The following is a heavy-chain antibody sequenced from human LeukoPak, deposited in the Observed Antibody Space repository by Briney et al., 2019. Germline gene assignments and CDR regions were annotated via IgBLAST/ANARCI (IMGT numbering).Heavy chain of an antibody. V-gene: IGHV3-30*04. Sequence: PGRSLRLSCAASGFTFSSYAMHWVRQAPGKGLEGVAVISYDGSNKYYADSVKGRFTISRDNSKNTLYLQMNSLRAEDTAVYYCARGLGWPGDYWGQGTLVTVSS. J-gene: IGHJ4*02. D-gene: IGHD2-15*01. CDR2: ISYDGSNK. CDR1: GFTFSSYA. CDR3: ARGLGWPGDY.